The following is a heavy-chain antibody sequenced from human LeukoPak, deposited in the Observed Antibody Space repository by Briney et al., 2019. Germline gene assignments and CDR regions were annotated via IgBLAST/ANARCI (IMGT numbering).Heavy chain of an antibody. CDR1: GFTFSSYA. CDR2: ISGSGGST. D-gene: IGHD3-22*01. V-gene: IGHV3-23*01. Sequence: GGSLRPSCAASGFTFSSYAMSWVRQAPGKGLEWVSAISGSGGSTYYADSVKGRFTISRDNSKNTLYLQMNSLRAEDTAVYYCAKPYYYDSSGFHFDYWGQGTLVTVSS. CDR3: AKPYYYDSSGFHFDY. J-gene: IGHJ4*02.